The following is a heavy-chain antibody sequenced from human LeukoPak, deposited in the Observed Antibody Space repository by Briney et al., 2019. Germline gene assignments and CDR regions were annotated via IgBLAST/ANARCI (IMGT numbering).Heavy chain of an antibody. CDR2: INPNSGGT. V-gene: IGHV1-2*02. D-gene: IGHD3-9*01. CDR1: GYTFTGYY. CDR3: ARDVFDWLPHPSSGWFDP. J-gene: IGHJ5*02. Sequence: ASVKVSCKASGYTFTGYYMHWVRQAPGQGLEWMGWINPNSGGTNYAQKFQGRVTMTRDTSISTAYMELSRLRSDDTAVYYCARDVFDWLPHPSSGWFDPWGQGTLVTVSS.